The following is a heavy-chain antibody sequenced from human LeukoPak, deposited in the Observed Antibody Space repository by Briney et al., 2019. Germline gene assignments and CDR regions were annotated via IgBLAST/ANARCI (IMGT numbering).Heavy chain of an antibody. V-gene: IGHV1-8*03. D-gene: IGHD6-19*01. CDR3: ARAYGYSSGWYRRGYYYYMDV. J-gene: IGHJ6*03. CDR2: MNPNSGNT. Sequence: ASVKVSCKASGYTFSDNYIHWVRQAPGQGLEWMGWMNPNSGNTGYAQKSQGRVTITRNTSISTAYMELSSLRSEDTAVYYCARAYGYSSGWYRRGYYYYMDVWGKGTTVTVSS. CDR1: GYTFSDNY.